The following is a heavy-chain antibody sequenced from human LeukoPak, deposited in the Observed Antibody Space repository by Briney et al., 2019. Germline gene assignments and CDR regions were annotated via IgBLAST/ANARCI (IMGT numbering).Heavy chain of an antibody. CDR2: ISSSSSYI. Sequence: GGSLRLSCAASGFTFSSYSMNWVRQAPGKGLEWVSSISSSSSYIYYADSVKGRFTISRDNAKNSLYLQMNSLRAEDTAVYYCARVRRDGYNYYFDYWCQGTLVTVSS. D-gene: IGHD5-24*01. V-gene: IGHV3-21*01. J-gene: IGHJ4*02. CDR1: GFTFSSYS. CDR3: ARVRRDGYNYYFDY.